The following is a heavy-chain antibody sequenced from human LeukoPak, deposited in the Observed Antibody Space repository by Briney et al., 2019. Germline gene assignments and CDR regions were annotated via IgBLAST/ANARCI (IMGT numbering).Heavy chain of an antibody. CDR3: AKIGYGSGSSKRHYFDF. J-gene: IGHJ4*02. D-gene: IGHD3-10*01. CDR2: ISGSGGTT. V-gene: IGHV3-23*01. Sequence: GGSLRLSCAASGFTFSSYAMSWVRQAPGKGLEWVSGISGSGGTTYYADSVKGRFTISRDNSKNTLYLQMNSLRAEDTAVYYCAKIGYGSGSSKRHYFDFWGQGTLVTVSS. CDR1: GFTFSSYA.